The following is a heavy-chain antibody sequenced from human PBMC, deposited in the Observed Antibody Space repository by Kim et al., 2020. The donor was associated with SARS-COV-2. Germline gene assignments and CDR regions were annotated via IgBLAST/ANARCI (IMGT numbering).Heavy chain of an antibody. CDR3: AKGIARARIRGVIDAFDI. V-gene: IGHV3-30*18. D-gene: IGHD3-10*01. CDR1: GFTFSSYG. J-gene: IGHJ3*02. CDR2: ISYDGSNK. Sequence: GGSLRLSCAASGFTFSSYGMHWVRQAPGKGLEWVAVISYDGSNKYYADSVKGRFTISRDNSKNTLYLQMNSLRAEDTAVYYCAKGIARARIRGVIDAFDIWGQGTMVTVSS.